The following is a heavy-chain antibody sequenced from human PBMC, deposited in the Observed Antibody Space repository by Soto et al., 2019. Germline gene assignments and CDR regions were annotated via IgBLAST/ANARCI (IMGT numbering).Heavy chain of an antibody. CDR3: ARRWGFTFDS. Sequence: QVQLQESGPELVKPSETLSLTCTVSGGSISSYYLSWIRQPPGKGLEWIGYIYYSGSTNYNPSLRCRVTISVDTSKNQFSLKLSSVTAADTAVDYCARRWGFTFDSWGQGTLVTVSS. CDR2: IYYSGST. V-gene: IGHV4-59*08. J-gene: IGHJ4*02. D-gene: IGHD1-26*01. CDR1: GGSISSYY.